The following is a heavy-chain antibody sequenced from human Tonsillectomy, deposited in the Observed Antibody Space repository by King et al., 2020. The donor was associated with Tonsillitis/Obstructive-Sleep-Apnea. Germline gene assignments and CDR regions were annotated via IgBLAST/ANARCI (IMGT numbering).Heavy chain of an antibody. D-gene: IGHD6-19*01. Sequence: VQLVESGGGVVQPGRFLRLSCAASGFTFSDYAMHWVRQAPGKGLEWVAVISYDGSNKYYADSVKGRFTISRDNSKNTLYLQIKSLKFEDTAVYYCARDPDVKQWLVPWFDSGGQGNLVSVSS. CDR3: ARDPDVKQWLVPWFDS. V-gene: IGHV3-30*04. CDR2: ISYDGSNK. J-gene: IGHJ5*01. CDR1: GFTFSDYA.